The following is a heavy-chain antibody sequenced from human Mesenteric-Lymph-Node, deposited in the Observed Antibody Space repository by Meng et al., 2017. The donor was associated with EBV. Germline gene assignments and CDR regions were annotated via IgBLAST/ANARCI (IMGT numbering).Heavy chain of an antibody. J-gene: IGHJ4*02. D-gene: IGHD3-22*01. Sequence: QVLLQESRPGPLKPSETLSLTCTCSGGSISSSYWSWIRRPPGKGLEWIGYIYHSGSTNYNPSLKSRVSFSIDTSKNQFSLKLSSVTAADTAVYYCARDSSGYYFYDYWGQGSLVTVSS. V-gene: IGHV4-59*01. CDR1: GGSISSSY. CDR3: ARDSSGYYFYDY. CDR2: IYHSGST.